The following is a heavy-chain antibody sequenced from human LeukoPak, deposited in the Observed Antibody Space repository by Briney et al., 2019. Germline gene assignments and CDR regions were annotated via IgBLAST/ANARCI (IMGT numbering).Heavy chain of an antibody. V-gene: IGHV3-74*01. Sequence: PGGSLRLSCAASRFTFSTYWMHWVRQAPGKGLVWVSRINSDGSSTSYADSVKGRFTISRDNAKNTLYLQMNSLRAEDTAVYYCARGERYGSSNYWGQGTLVTVSS. CDR3: ARGERYGSSNY. CDR2: INSDGSST. J-gene: IGHJ4*02. D-gene: IGHD1-26*01. CDR1: RFTFSTYW.